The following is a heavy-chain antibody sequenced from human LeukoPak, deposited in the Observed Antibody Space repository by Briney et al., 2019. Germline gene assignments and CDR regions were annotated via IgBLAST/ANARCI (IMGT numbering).Heavy chain of an antibody. J-gene: IGHJ4*02. D-gene: IGHD2-2*01. Sequence: SETLSLTCIVSAYSISSGYYWGWIRQPPGKGLEWIGSIYHSESTYYNPSLKSRVTISIDTSKNQFSLKLSSVTAADTAVYYCTTRPLGSCSGNSCQGLDYWGQGTLVTVSS. CDR3: TTRPLGSCSGNSCQGLDY. CDR1: AYSISSGYY. V-gene: IGHV4-38-2*02. CDR2: IYHSEST.